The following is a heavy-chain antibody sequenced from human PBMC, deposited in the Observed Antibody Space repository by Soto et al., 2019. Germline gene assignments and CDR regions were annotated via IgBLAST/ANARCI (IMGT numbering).Heavy chain of an antibody. CDR1: GFTFNSYV. J-gene: IGHJ4*02. D-gene: IGHD6-19*01. V-gene: IGHV3-30*16. Sequence: GGSLRLSCAASGFTFNSYVMHWLRQAPGKGLEWVAVISSDVNVKFYADSVKGRFAISRDNSGNTLYLQMDSLRLADTAVYYCARDGYSSGKAGVFDYWGQGALVTVSS. CDR3: ARDGYSSGKAGVFDY. CDR2: ISSDVNVK.